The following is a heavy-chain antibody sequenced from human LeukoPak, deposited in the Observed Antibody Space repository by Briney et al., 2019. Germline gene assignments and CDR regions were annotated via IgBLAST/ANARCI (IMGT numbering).Heavy chain of an antibody. CDR1: GYTFTGSG. J-gene: IGHJ4*02. V-gene: IGHV1-18*01. D-gene: IGHD2-2*01. CDR2: ISIGDGNT. CDR3: SRSYHSTSWYYFDL. Sequence: GASVKVSCKASGYTFTGSGITWVRQAPGQGPEWMGWISIGDGNTHYGQKFQDRVSMTRDIGSNTAFLELRSLRSDDTAVYFCSRSYHSTSWYYFDLWGQGTLVTVSS.